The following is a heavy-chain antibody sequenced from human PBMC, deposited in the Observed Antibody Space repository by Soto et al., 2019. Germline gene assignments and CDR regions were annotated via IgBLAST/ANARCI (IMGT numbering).Heavy chain of an antibody. CDR3: AREIAVAGTYYYYGMDV. CDR1: GGSISSGGYS. Sequence: SETLSLTCAVSGGSISSGGYSWSWIRQPPGKGLEWIGYMYHSGSTYYNPSLKSRVTISIDRSKNQFSLKLSSVTAADTAVYYCAREIAVAGTYYYYGMDVWGQGTTVTVS. D-gene: IGHD6-19*01. J-gene: IGHJ6*02. CDR2: MYHSGST. V-gene: IGHV4-30-2*01.